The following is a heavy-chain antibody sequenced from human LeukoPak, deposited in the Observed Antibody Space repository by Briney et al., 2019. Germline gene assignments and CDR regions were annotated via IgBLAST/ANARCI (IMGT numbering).Heavy chain of an antibody. CDR3: ASHIVVVPAARGGSDWFDP. Sequence: SETLSLTCTVSGGSISSYYWSWIRQPAGKGLEWIGRIYTSGSTYYNPSLKSRVTISVDTSKNQFSLKLSSVTAADTAVYYCASHIVVVPAARGGSDWFDPWGQGTLVTVSS. J-gene: IGHJ5*02. CDR2: IYTSGST. V-gene: IGHV4-4*07. D-gene: IGHD2-2*01. CDR1: GGSISSYY.